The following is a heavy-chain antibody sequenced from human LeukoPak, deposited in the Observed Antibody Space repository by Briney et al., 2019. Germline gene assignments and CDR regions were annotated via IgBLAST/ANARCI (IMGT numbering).Heavy chain of an antibody. Sequence: GGSLRLSCAASGFTFSNYGMHWVRQAPGKGLEWVAFIRYDGSNTEYTDSVKGRFTISRDNSKNTLYLQMNSLRAEDTAVYYCARGFMGLWFGENGGMDVWGQGTTVTVSS. CDR1: GFTFSNYG. CDR2: IRYDGSNT. V-gene: IGHV3-30*02. CDR3: ARGFMGLWFGENGGMDV. D-gene: IGHD3-10*01. J-gene: IGHJ6*02.